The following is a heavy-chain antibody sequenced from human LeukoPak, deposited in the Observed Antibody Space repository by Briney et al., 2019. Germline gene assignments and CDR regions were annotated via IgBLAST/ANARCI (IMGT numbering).Heavy chain of an antibody. CDR3: ARGMSSSDWLIDY. Sequence: GGPLRLSCAASGFTFSSYNMNWVRQAPGKGLEWVSSISSYSSYIYYADSVKGRFTISRDNAKNSLYLQMNSLRAEDTAVYYCARGMSSSDWLIDYWGQGTLVTVSS. J-gene: IGHJ4*02. D-gene: IGHD6-19*01. V-gene: IGHV3-21*01. CDR2: ISSYSSYI. CDR1: GFTFSSYN.